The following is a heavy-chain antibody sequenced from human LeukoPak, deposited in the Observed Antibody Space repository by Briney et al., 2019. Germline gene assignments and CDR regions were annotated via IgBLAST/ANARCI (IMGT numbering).Heavy chain of an antibody. V-gene: IGHV3-33*01. Sequence: GRSLRLSCAASGFTFSSYGMHWVRQAPGKGLEWVAVIWYDGSNKYYADSVKGRFTISRDNSKNTLCLQMNSLRAEDTAVYYCAREYATTYYYDSSGYQDNWFDPWGQGTLVTVSS. CDR2: IWYDGSNK. D-gene: IGHD3-22*01. CDR3: AREYATTYYYDSSGYQDNWFDP. J-gene: IGHJ5*02. CDR1: GFTFSSYG.